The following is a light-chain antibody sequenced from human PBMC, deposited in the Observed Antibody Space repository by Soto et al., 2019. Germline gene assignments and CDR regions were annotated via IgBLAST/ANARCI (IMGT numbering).Light chain of an antibody. CDR1: SSDVGGYKY. CDR3: SSYTTTSTYL. Sequence: QSALTQPASVSGSPGQSITITCPGTSSDVGGYKYVSWYQQHPGKAPKLLIYVVSNRPSGVSNRFSGSKAGNTASLTISGLRAEDEADYYCSSYTTTSTYLFGTGTKVTVL. V-gene: IGLV2-14*01. CDR2: VVS. J-gene: IGLJ1*01.